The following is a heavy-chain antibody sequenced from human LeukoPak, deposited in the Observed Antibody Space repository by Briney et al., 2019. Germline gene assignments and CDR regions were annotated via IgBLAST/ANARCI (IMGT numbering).Heavy chain of an antibody. J-gene: IGHJ4*02. Sequence: ASVKVSCKASGYTFTSYDINWVRQATGQGLEWMGWMNPNSGSTGYAQKFQGRVTITRNTSVSTAYMELSGLRSEDTAVYYCARGRSTGYPYYFEYWGQGTLVTVSS. CDR2: MNPNSGST. CDR1: GYTFTSYD. V-gene: IGHV1-8*03. D-gene: IGHD5-12*01. CDR3: ARGRSTGYPYYFEY.